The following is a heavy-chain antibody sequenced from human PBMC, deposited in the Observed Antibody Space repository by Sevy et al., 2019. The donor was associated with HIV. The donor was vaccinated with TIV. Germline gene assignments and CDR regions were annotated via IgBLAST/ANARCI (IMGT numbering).Heavy chain of an antibody. CDR2: ISSSSSYI. CDR3: AREAQDFWSGYYTG. Sequence: GGSLRLSCAASGFTFSSYSMNWVRQAPGKGLEWVSSISSSSSYIYYADSVKGRFTISRDNAKNSLYLQMNSLRAEDTAVYYWAREAQDFWSGYYTGWGQGTLVTVSS. CDR1: GFTFSSYS. V-gene: IGHV3-21*01. J-gene: IGHJ4*02. D-gene: IGHD3-3*01.